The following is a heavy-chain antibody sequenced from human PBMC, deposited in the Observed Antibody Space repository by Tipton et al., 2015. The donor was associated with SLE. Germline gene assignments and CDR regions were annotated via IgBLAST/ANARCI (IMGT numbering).Heavy chain of an antibody. CDR3: AKEGLGYNSAWYYGGYYYGMDV. CDR1: GFTFSNYG. J-gene: IGHJ6*02. V-gene: IGHV3-30*18. Sequence: SLRLSCAASGFTFSNYGMHWVRQAPGKGLDWVAVIWYDGSNKYYADSVKGRFTISRDNSKNTLYLQMNSLRAEDTAVYYCAKEGLGYNSAWYYGGYYYGMDVWGQGTTVTVSS. CDR2: IWYDGSNK. D-gene: IGHD6-19*01.